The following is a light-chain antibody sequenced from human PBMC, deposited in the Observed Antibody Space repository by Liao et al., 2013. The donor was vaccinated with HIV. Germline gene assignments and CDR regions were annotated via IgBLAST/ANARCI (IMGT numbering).Light chain of an antibody. CDR1: ALPKQY. Sequence: SYELTQPPSVSVSPGQTARITCSGDALPKQYAYWYQQKPGQAPVLVIYQDSKRPSGIPERFSGSNSGNTATLTISRVEAGDEADYYCQVWDSSSDWVFGGGTKLTVL. J-gene: IGLJ3*02. V-gene: IGLV3-21*02. CDR3: QVWDSSSDWV. CDR2: QDS.